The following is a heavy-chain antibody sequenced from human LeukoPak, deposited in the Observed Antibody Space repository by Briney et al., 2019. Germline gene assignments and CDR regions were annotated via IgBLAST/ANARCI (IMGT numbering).Heavy chain of an antibody. CDR2: IYYSGST. J-gene: IGHJ4*02. Sequence: SETLSLTCTVSGGSISSSSYYWGWIRQPPGKGLEWIGRIYYSGSTYYNPSLKSRVTISVDTSKNQFSLKLSSVTAADTAVYYCARRGDYDSSGYYYLYYFDYWGQGTLVTVSS. V-gene: IGHV4-39*01. CDR3: ARRGDYDSSGYYYLYYFDY. D-gene: IGHD3-22*01. CDR1: GGSISSSSYY.